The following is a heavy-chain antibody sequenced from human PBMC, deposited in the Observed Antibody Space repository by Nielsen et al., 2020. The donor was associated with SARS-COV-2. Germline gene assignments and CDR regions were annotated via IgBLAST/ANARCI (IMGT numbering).Heavy chain of an antibody. D-gene: IGHD2/OR15-2a*01. CDR1: GFTFDDYA. J-gene: IGHJ6*02. Sequence: SLKISCAASGFTFDDYAMHWVRQAPGKGLEWVSGISWNSGSIGYADSVKGRFTISRDNAKNSLYLQMNSLRAEDTAVYYCARVLLGYYGMDVWGQGTTVTVSS. CDR2: ISWNSGSI. V-gene: IGHV3-9*01. CDR3: ARVLLGYYGMDV.